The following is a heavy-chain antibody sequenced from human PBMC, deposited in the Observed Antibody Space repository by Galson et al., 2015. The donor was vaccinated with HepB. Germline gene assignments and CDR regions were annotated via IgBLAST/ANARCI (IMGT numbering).Heavy chain of an antibody. CDR2: IYSGGST. Sequence: SLRLSCAASGYTVSSNYMSWVRQAPGKGLEWVSVIYSGGSTYYADSVKGRFTISRDNSKNTLYLQMNSLRAEDTAVYYCASSPRDYDAYYFDYWGQGTLVTVSS. D-gene: IGHD4-17*01. J-gene: IGHJ4*02. V-gene: IGHV3-66*01. CDR3: ASSPRDYDAYYFDY. CDR1: GYTVSSNY.